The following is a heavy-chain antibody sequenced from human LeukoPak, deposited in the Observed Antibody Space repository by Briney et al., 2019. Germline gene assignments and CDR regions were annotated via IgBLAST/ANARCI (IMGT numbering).Heavy chain of an antibody. D-gene: IGHD6-19*01. CDR1: GGSFSGYY. CDR2: ISHGGST. V-gene: IGHV4-34*01. CDR3: ATHRIAVAVGGWFDP. J-gene: IGHJ5*02. Sequence: SETLSLTCAVYGGSFSGYYWSWIRQPPGKGLEWIGEISHGGSTNYNPSLKSRVIISVHTSKNQFSLKLSSVTAADTAVYYCATHRIAVAVGGWFDPWGQGTLVTVSS.